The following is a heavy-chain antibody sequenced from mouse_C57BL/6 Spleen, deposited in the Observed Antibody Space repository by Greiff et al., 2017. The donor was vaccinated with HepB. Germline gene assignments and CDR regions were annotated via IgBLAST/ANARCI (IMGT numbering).Heavy chain of an antibody. CDR1: GYSITSGYY. CDR2: ISYDGSN. D-gene: IGHD2-4*01. Sequence: DVQLQESGPGLVKPSQSLSLTCSVTGYSITSGYYWNWIRQFPGNKLEWMGYISYDGSNNYNPSLKNRISITRDTSKNQFFLKLNSVTTEDTATYYCAREGNYDYESFYWYFDVWGTGTTVTVSS. V-gene: IGHV3-6*01. J-gene: IGHJ1*03. CDR3: AREGNYDYESFYWYFDV.